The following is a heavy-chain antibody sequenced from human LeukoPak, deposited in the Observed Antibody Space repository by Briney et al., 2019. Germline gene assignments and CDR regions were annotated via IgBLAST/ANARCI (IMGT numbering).Heavy chain of an antibody. CDR1: GLTVRSNY. V-gene: IGHV3-53*01. CDR2: IFGDNRT. Sequence: GGSLRLSCAASGLTVRSNYMNWVRQAPGKGLEWVSLIFGDNRTHYADSVRGRFSISWDDSKNTVYLEMNTLRVEDTAVYYCTRKYCSGGSCLDDIFDIWGQGTIVTVSS. J-gene: IGHJ3*02. CDR3: TRKYCSGGSCLDDIFDI. D-gene: IGHD2-15*01.